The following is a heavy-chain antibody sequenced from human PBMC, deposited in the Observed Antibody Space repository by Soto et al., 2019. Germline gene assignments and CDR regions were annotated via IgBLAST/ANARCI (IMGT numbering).Heavy chain of an antibody. CDR1: GYTFTGNY. CDR3: ARDPRPPSGWLGFWEYGMDV. J-gene: IGHJ6*02. Sequence: ASVKVSCKASGYTFTGNYIHWVRQAPGQGLEWMGWVNPDNGGTTSAQKFQGRVTMTRDTSVTTAYMELSRLTSDDTAVYYCARDPRPPSGWLGFWEYGMDVWGQGATVTVSS. CDR2: VNPDNGGT. D-gene: IGHD3-3*01. V-gene: IGHV1-2*02.